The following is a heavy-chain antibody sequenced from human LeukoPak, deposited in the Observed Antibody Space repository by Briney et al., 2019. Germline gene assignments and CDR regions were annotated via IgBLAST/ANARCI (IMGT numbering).Heavy chain of an antibody. CDR2: IRSKAYGGTT. D-gene: IGHD5-24*01. CDR1: GFTFGDYA. J-gene: IGHJ4*02. CDR3: ARDRFRRRWLHDNFDY. V-gene: IGHV3-49*03. Sequence: PGGSLRLSCTASGFTFGDYAMSWFRQAPGKGLEWVGFIRSKAYGGTTEYAASVKGRFTISRDDSKSIAYLQMNSLKTEDTAVYYCARDRFRRRWLHDNFDYWGQGTLVTVSS.